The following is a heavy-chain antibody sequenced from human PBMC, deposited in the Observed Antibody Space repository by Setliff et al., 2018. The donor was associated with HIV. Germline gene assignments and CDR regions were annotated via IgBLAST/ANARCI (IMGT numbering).Heavy chain of an antibody. Sequence: GASVKVSCKASGYTFTSYAMHWVRQAPGQRLEWMGWINAGNGNTKYSQKFQGRVTITRDTSATTAYMELRSLRSEDTAVYYCARGRGLYSSGYFIDYWGQGTLVTVSS. D-gene: IGHD6-19*01. V-gene: IGHV1-3*01. CDR3: ARGRGLYSSGYFIDY. CDR1: GYTFTSYA. J-gene: IGHJ4*02. CDR2: INAGNGNT.